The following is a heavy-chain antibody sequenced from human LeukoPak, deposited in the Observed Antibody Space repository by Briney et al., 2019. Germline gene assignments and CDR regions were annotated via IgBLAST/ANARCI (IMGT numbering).Heavy chain of an antibody. CDR2: IYYSGST. CDR3: ARHQTPGFDPWAFDI. D-gene: IGHD2-15*01. CDR1: GGSISSSSYY. Sequence: PSETLSLTCTVSGGSISSSSYYWGWIRQPPGKGLEWIGSIYYSGSTYYNPSLKSRVTISVDTSKNQFSLKLSSVTAADTAVYYCARHQTPGFDPWAFDIWGQGTMVTVSS. V-gene: IGHV4-39*01. J-gene: IGHJ3*02.